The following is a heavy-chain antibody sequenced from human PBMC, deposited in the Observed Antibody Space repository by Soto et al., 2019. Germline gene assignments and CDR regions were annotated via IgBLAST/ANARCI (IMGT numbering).Heavy chain of an antibody. CDR1: GFTFSSYT. CDR2: ISSSSNYI. CDR3: ARAGHSSGWYRGNGYYYYGMDV. D-gene: IGHD6-19*01. J-gene: IGHJ6*02. V-gene: IGHV3-21*01. Sequence: GGSLRLSCAASGFTFSSYTMNWVRQAPGKGLEWVSSISSSSNYISYADSVKGRFTISRDNAKNSLYLQMNSLRAEDTAVYFCARAGHSSGWYRGNGYYYYGMDVWGQGTTVTVS.